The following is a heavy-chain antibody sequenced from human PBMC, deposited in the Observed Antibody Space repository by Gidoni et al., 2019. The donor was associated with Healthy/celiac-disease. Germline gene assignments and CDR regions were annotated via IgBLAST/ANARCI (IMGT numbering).Heavy chain of an antibody. CDR3: ARAGKSGEWELASGMDV. CDR1: GGTFSSYA. CDR2: IIPIFGTA. J-gene: IGHJ6*02. D-gene: IGHD1-26*01. Sequence: QVKLVQSGAEVKKPGSSVKVSCKESGGTFSSYAISWVRQAPGQGLVWMGGIIPIFGTANYAQKFQGRVTITADKSTSTAYMELSSLRSEDTAVYYCARAGKSGEWELASGMDVWGQGTTVTVSS. V-gene: IGHV1-69*06.